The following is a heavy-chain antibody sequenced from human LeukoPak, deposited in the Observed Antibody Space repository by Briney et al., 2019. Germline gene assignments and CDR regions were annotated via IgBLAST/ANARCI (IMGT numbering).Heavy chain of an antibody. CDR1: GFTFSSYA. D-gene: IGHD6-13*01. CDR2: ISGSGGST. V-gene: IGHV3-23*01. CDR3: AKGIAAAGSYYGMDV. J-gene: IGHJ6*02. Sequence: GGSLRLSCAASGFTFSSYAMSWVRPAPGKGLEWVSAISGSGGSTYYADSVKGRFTISRDNSKNTLYLQMNSLRAEDTAVYYCAKGIAAAGSYYGMDVWGQGTTVTVSS.